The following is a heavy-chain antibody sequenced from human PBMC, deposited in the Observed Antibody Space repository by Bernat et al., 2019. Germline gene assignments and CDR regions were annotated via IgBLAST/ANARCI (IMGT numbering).Heavy chain of an antibody. D-gene: IGHD4-17*01. CDR2: INGGNGNT. V-gene: IGHV1-3*01. CDR1: GYTFSIYT. J-gene: IGHJ4*02. CDR3: ARGGVATVTYCDC. Sequence: QVQFVQSGAEVKKPVASVKVSCKASGYTFSIYTMHWVRQAPGQRLEWMGWINGGNGNTKYSQKFQGRVSITRDTSASTVELSSLRSEDTAVYYCARGGVATVTYCDCWGQGTLVTVSS.